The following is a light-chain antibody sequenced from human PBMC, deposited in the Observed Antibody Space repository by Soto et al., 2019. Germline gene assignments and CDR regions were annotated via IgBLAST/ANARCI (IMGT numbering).Light chain of an antibody. CDR2: GAS. V-gene: IGKV3-15*01. CDR1: QSVSGN. Sequence: EIVLTQSPGTLSLSPGERATLSCRASQSVSGNLAWYQQKPGQAPRLLIYGASTRATGIPARFSGSGSGTEFTLTISSLQSEDFAVYYCQQYNNWPPLTFGQGTKVDIK. CDR3: QQYNNWPPLT. J-gene: IGKJ1*01.